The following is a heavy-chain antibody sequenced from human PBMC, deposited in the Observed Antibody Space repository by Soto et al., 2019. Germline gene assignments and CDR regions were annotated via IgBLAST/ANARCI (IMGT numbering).Heavy chain of an antibody. CDR3: ARNVVPAADPYYYYYMDV. D-gene: IGHD2-2*01. Sequence: SETLSLTCTVSGGSISSYYWSWIRQPPGKGLEWIGYIYYSGSTNYNPSLKSRVTISVDTSKNQFSLKLSSVTAADTAVYYCARNVVPAADPYYYYYMDVWGKGTTVTVPS. V-gene: IGHV4-59*08. J-gene: IGHJ6*03. CDR2: IYYSGST. CDR1: GGSISSYY.